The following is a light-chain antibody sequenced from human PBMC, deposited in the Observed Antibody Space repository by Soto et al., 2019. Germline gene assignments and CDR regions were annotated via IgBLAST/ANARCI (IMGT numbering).Light chain of an antibody. Sequence: DIGLTQSPATLSSFPGDRVTLSCMASQAVNTRLAWYQHKPGQAPRLLIYLTSNRAAGIPARFSGSGSETEFTLTISSLEPEDFGVYYCQQRSNWPSVTFGGGTKVDI. J-gene: IGKJ4*01. CDR3: QQRSNWPSVT. CDR1: QAVNTR. V-gene: IGKV3-11*01. CDR2: LTS.